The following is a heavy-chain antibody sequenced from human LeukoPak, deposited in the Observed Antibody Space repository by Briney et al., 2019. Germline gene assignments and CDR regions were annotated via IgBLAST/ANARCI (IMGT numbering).Heavy chain of an antibody. J-gene: IGHJ4*02. Sequence: GGSLRLSCAASGFTFSSYSMNWVRQAPGKGLEWVSYISSSSSTIYYADSVKGRFTISRDNSKNTLYLQMNSLRAEDTAVYYCARVRYVELYYFDYWGQGTLVTVSS. CDR1: GFTFSSYS. CDR3: ARVRYVELYYFDY. CDR2: ISSSSSTI. D-gene: IGHD3-3*01. V-gene: IGHV3-48*01.